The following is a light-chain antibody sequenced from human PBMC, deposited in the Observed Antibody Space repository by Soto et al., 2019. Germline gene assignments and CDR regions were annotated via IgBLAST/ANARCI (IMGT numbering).Light chain of an antibody. CDR3: SSITDNNTNV. J-gene: IGLJ1*01. Sequence: QSALTQPASVSGSPGQSISISCTGTTNDVEFYSLVSWFQQHPGKAPKLLIYEVTERPSGVSSRFSGSKSGTAASLTISGPQDEDEADYTCSSITDNNTNVFGSGTKFTVL. V-gene: IGLV2-23*02. CDR1: TNDVEFYSL. CDR2: EVT.